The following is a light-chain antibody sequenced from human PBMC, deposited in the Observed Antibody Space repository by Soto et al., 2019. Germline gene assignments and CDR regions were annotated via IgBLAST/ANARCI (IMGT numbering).Light chain of an antibody. CDR1: QSVSSSY. CDR3: QQYGSSPHT. J-gene: IGKJ1*01. V-gene: IGKV3-20*01. Sequence: EIVLTQSPGTLSLSPGERATLSCRASQSVSSSYLAWYQQKPGQAPRLLIYGASSRATVIPDRFSGSGSGPDLTLTISRLEPEVFAVYYCQQYGSSPHTFGQGTKVEIK. CDR2: GAS.